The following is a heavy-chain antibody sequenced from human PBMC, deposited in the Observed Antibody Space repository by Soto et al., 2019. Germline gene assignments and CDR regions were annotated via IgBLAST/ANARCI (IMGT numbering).Heavy chain of an antibody. D-gene: IGHD3-22*01. V-gene: IGHV3-23*01. CDR2: ISGSGGST. CDR1: GFTFNISA. J-gene: IGHJ4*02. Sequence: GGSLRLSCTASGFTFNISAMSWARQAPGKGLEWVSAISGSGGSTYYADSVKGRFTISRDNSKNTLYLQMNSLRAEDTAVYYCAKVYDSSGYSVYWGQGTLVTVSS. CDR3: AKVYDSSGYSVY.